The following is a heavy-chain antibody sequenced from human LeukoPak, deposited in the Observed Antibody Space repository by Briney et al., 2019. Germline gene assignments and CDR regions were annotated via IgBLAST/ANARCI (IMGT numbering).Heavy chain of an antibody. J-gene: IGHJ4*02. Sequence: SVKVSCKASGGTFSSYAISGVRQAPGQGLEWMGGIIPIFGTANYAQKFQGRVTITTDESTSTAYLELSRLRSEDTAVYYCARDSGTEPYMGKLDYWGQGTLVTVSS. V-gene: IGHV1-69*05. CDR1: GGTFSSYA. CDR2: IIPIFGTA. CDR3: ARDSGTEPYMGKLDY. D-gene: IGHD1-14*01.